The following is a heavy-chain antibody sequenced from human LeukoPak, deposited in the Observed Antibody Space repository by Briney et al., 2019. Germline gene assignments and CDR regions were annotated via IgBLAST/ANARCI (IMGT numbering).Heavy chain of an antibody. CDR2: IKQDGSEK. CDR1: GFTFSIYS. Sequence: GGSLRLSCAASGFTFSIYSITWVRQAPGKGLEWVANIKQDGSEKYYVDSVKGRFTISRDNAKNSLYLQMNSLRVEDTAVYYCARGSAEFDAWGQGALVTVSS. J-gene: IGHJ4*02. V-gene: IGHV3-7*01. CDR3: ARGSAEFDA. D-gene: IGHD1-14*01.